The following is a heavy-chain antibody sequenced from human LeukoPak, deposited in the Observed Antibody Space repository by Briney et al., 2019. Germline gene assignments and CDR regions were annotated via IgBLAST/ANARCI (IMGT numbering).Heavy chain of an antibody. D-gene: IGHD5-12*01. CDR2: IIPILGIA. CDR1: GGTFSSYA. Sequence: SVKVSFKASGGTFSSYATSWVRQAPGQGLEWMGRIIPILGIANYAQKFQGRVTITADKSTSTAYMELSSLRSEDTAVYYCARDNGYSGYAHGMDVWGQGTTVTVSS. V-gene: IGHV1-69*04. J-gene: IGHJ6*02. CDR3: ARDNGYSGYAHGMDV.